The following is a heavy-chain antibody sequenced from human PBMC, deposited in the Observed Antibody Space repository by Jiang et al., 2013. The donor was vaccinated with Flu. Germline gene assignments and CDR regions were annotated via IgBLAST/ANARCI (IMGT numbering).Heavy chain of an antibody. D-gene: IGHD5-24*01. Sequence: SGAEVKKPGSSVRVSCKASGGTFGTSAISWVRQAPGQGLEWMGGIIPIFATTNYAQRFQGRVTITADESTSTAYISLRSLRSEDTAVYYCVAREDPSPDVWGRGTTVTVSS. CDR3: VAREDPSPDV. J-gene: IGHJ6*04. V-gene: IGHV1-69*01. CDR2: IIPIFATT. CDR1: GGTFGTSA.